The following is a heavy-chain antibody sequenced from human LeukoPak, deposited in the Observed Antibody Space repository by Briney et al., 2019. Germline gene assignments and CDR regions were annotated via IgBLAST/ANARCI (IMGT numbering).Heavy chain of an antibody. Sequence: RASVTVSCKASGYTFTGYYMHCVRQAPAQGLEWMGRINPHSGGTNYAQKFQGRVTMTRGTYISTAYMELSRLRSDDTAVYYCARVPSQWLVQYYFDYWGQGTLVTVSS. D-gene: IGHD6-19*01. CDR2: INPHSGGT. J-gene: IGHJ4*02. V-gene: IGHV1-2*06. CDR3: ARVPSQWLVQYYFDY. CDR1: GYTFTGYY.